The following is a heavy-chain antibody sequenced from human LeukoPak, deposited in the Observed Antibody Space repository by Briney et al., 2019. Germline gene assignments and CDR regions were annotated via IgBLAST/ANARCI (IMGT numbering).Heavy chain of an antibody. V-gene: IGHV6-1*01. CDR2: TYYRSKWYN. CDR3: ARASSGWRDFYYSYYMDV. CDR1: GDSVSSNSAA. J-gene: IGHJ6*03. D-gene: IGHD6-19*01. Sequence: SQTLSLTCAISGDSVSSNSAAWNWTRQSPSRGLEWLGRTYYRSKWYNDYAVSVKSRITINPDTSKNQFSLQLNSVTPEDTAVYYCARASSGWRDFYYSYYMDVWGKGTTVTVSS.